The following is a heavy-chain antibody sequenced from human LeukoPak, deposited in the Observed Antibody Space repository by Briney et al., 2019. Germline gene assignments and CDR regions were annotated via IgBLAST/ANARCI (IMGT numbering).Heavy chain of an antibody. CDR1: GFSFSNYA. V-gene: IGHV3-7*03. Sequence: GGSLRLSCSASGFSFSNYAMYWVRQAPGKGLEWVANIKQGGSEKYYVDSVKGRFTISRDNAKNSLYLQMNSLRAEDPAVYYCARDFGLRCSGGTCYSVYYYGMDVWGKGTTVTVSS. D-gene: IGHD2-15*01. J-gene: IGHJ6*04. CDR3: ARDFGLRCSGGTCYSVYYYGMDV. CDR2: IKQGGSEK.